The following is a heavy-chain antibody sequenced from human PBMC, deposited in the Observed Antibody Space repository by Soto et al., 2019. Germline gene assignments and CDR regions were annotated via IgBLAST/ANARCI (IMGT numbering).Heavy chain of an antibody. Sequence: EVQLLESGGGLVQPGGSLRLSCAASGFTFSSYAMSWVRQAPGKGLAWVSAISGGSESTYFADSVKGRFSISRDNSRNTLFVQMNSLRAEDTALYYCAKAFDYNYGGSGGYNDYWGQGTLVAVSS. V-gene: IGHV3-23*01. CDR1: GFTFSSYA. CDR2: ISGGSEST. J-gene: IGHJ4*02. CDR3: AKAFDYNYGGSGGYNDY. D-gene: IGHD4-4*01.